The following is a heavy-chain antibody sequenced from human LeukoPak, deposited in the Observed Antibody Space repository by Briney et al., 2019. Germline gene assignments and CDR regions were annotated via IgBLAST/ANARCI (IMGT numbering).Heavy chain of an antibody. Sequence: SETLSLTCTVSGGSISSYYWSWLRQPAGKGLEWIGRIYTSGSADYNPSLKSRVTMSVDTSKNQFSLKLISVTAADTAVYYCARGPPPDFDYWGQGTLVTVSS. CDR3: ARGPPPDFDY. CDR1: GGSISSYY. V-gene: IGHV4-4*07. J-gene: IGHJ4*02. CDR2: IYTSGSA.